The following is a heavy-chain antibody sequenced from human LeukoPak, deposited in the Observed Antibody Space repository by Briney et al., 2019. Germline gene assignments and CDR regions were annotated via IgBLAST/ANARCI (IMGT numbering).Heavy chain of an antibody. Sequence: ASVKVSCKASGYTFTSYGISWVRQAPGQGLEWMGIINPSGGSTSYAQKFQGRVTMTRDMSTSTVYMELSSLRSEDTAVYYCARNRGMDYYDSSGTDYNWFDPWGQGTLVTVSS. CDR1: GYTFTSYG. D-gene: IGHD3-22*01. V-gene: IGHV1-46*01. CDR2: INPSGGST. J-gene: IGHJ5*02. CDR3: ARNRGMDYYDSSGTDYNWFDP.